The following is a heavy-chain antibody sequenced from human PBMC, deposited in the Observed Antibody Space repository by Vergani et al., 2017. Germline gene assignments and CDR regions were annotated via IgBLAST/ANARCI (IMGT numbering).Heavy chain of an antibody. CDR3: ARSTDYPDDYVSSDYFRRTLDV. CDR1: GYSFSSYD. Sequence: QVQLVQSGAVVKTPGASVKVSCRASGYSFSSYDISWVRQATGQGLEWMGWMNPNSGTTGYAQKFQGRVTMTRNTSINTAYMELSRLSFEDAAVYYCARSTDYPDDYVSSDYFRRTLDVWGKGTTVTVS. V-gene: IGHV1-8*01. J-gene: IGHJ6*03. D-gene: IGHD4/OR15-4a*01. CDR2: MNPNSGTT.